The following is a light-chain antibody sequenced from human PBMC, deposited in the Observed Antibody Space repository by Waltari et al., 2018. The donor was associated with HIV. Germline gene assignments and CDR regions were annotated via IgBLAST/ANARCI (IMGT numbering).Light chain of an antibody. Sequence: QLVLTQSPSASASLGASVKLTCTLSSGHSSYAIAWHQQQPEKGPRYWMTLNSDGSHSKGAGMPDRFSGSSSGAERYLTISILQSEDEADYYCQTWGTGIGVFGGGTKLTVL. CDR2: LNSDGSH. J-gene: IGLJ3*02. CDR3: QTWGTGIGV. CDR1: SGHSSYA. V-gene: IGLV4-69*01.